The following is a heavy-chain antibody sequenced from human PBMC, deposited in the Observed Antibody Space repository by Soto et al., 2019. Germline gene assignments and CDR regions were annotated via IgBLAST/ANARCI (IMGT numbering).Heavy chain of an antibody. D-gene: IGHD5-18*01. CDR3: AKEGRIQLQHTYNWADP. Sequence: QVQLVESGGGVVQPGRSLRLSCAASGFTFSSDGMHWVRKAPGKGLGWAAVLSDAGSNNYYADSVKGRFTLSRDNSKNSLYLELNSMRTEDTAVYYCAKEGRIQLQHTYNWADPWGQGTLVTVSS. CDR2: LSDAGSNN. CDR1: GFTFSSDG. V-gene: IGHV3-30*18. J-gene: IGHJ5*02.